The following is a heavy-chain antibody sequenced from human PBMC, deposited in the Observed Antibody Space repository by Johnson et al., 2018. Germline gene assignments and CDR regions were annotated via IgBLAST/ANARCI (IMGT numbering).Heavy chain of an antibody. CDR1: GFTFSSYA. CDR3: AKIITIVVVVRYGMDV. D-gene: IGHD3-22*01. CDR2: ISGSGGST. J-gene: IGHJ6*02. V-gene: IGHV3-23*04. Sequence: EVQLVESGGGLVQPGGSLRLSCAASGFTFSSYAMSWVRQAPGKGLEWVSAISGSGGSTYYADSVKGRFTISRDNSKNTLYLQMNSLRAEDTAVYYCAKIITIVVVVRYGMDVWGQGTTVTVSS.